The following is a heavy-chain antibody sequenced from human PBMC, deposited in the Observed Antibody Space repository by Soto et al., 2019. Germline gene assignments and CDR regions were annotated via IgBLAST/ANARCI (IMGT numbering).Heavy chain of an antibody. CDR2: INSDGSST. Sequence: EVQLVESGGGLVQPGGSLRLSCAASGFTFSSYWMHWVRQAPGKGLVWVSRINSDGSSTSYADSVKGRFTISRDNAKNTLYLQMNSLRAEDTAVYYCVRTRLVLAAATREDYWRQGTLVTVSS. D-gene: IGHD2-15*01. V-gene: IGHV3-74*01. CDR3: VRTRLVLAAATREDY. J-gene: IGHJ4*02. CDR1: GFTFSSYW.